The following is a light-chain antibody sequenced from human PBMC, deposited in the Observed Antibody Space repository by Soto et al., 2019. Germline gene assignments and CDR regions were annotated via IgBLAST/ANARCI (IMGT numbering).Light chain of an antibody. Sequence: EIVWTQSPGTLSLSPGERATLSCRASQSVSSSYLAWYQQKPGQAPRLLIYGASSRATGIPDRFSGSGSGTDFTLTISRLXPEDFAVYYCQQYGSSPAWTFGQGTKVDIK. CDR3: QQYGSSPAWT. CDR1: QSVSSSY. V-gene: IGKV3-20*01. CDR2: GAS. J-gene: IGKJ1*01.